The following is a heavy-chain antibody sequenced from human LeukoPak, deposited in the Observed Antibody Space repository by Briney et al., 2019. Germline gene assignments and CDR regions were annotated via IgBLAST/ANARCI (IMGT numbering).Heavy chain of an antibody. CDR1: GGPFSSYA. Sequence: SVKVSFKASGGPFSSYAISWVRPAPGQGVEWMGGIIPIFGTANYAQKFQGRVTITADESTSTAYMELSSLRSEDTAVYYCARAPPVWGIAAAGTYFDYWGQGTLVTVSS. V-gene: IGHV1-69*01. CDR3: ARAPPVWGIAAAGTYFDY. D-gene: IGHD6-13*01. J-gene: IGHJ4*02. CDR2: IIPIFGTA.